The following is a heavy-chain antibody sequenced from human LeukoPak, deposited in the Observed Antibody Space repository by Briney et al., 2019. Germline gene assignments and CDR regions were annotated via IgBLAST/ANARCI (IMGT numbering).Heavy chain of an antibody. CDR2: INQDGNEK. CDR3: ARDANLRGYNSWFDP. Sequence: GGSLRLSCEGSGFNFNSHWMSWARQAPGKGPEWVTNINQDGNEKYYAGSVKGRFTVSRDNVKKSVYLQMDNVRADDTGVYYCARDANLRGYNSWFDPWGQGTLVTVSS. CDR1: GFNFNSHW. D-gene: IGHD2/OR15-2a*01. V-gene: IGHV3-7*01. J-gene: IGHJ5*02.